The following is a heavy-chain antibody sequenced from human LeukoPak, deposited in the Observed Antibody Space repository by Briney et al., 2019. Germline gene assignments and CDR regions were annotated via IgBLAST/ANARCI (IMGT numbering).Heavy chain of an antibody. Sequence: PGRSLRLSCAASEFTFDDNGMPWVRRAPGKGREGWACISLNSVIIGYADSVKGRFTISRDKAKNSLYLQMISLRAEDMALYYCAKDSGDSWFDAFDIWGQGKMVTVSS. J-gene: IGHJ3*02. CDR1: EFTFDDNG. V-gene: IGHV3-9*03. D-gene: IGHD2-21*02. CDR3: AKDSGDSWFDAFDI. CDR2: ISLNSVII.